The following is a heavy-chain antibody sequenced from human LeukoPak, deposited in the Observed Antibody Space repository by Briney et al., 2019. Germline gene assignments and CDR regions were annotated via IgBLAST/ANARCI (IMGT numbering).Heavy chain of an antibody. D-gene: IGHD3-10*01. V-gene: IGHV3-7*01. J-gene: IGHJ4*02. CDR2: IKQDGSEK. CDR3: AKYDTSKGSLDY. CDR1: GFTFSSYA. Sequence: GGSLRLSCVASGFTFSSYAMSWVCQAPGKGLEWVANIKQDGSEKNYVDSVKGRFTISRDNAKNSVYLQMNSLRAEDTAVYYCAKYDTSKGSLDYWGQGTLVTVSS.